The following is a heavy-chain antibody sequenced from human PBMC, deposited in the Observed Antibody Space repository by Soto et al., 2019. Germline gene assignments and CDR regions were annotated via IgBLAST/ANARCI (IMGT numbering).Heavy chain of an antibody. J-gene: IGHJ4*02. V-gene: IGHV3-23*01. Sequence: PXGSLPLSCAASAFIFANYAMNWARQAPGKGLEWVSSISGSGGGTSYADSVKGRFTISRDNSKNTLSLEMSSLRVEDTGVYYCARDPRGFNRPADYWGQGALVTVSS. D-gene: IGHD2-15*01. CDR2: ISGSGGGT. CDR1: AFIFANYA. CDR3: ARDPRGFNRPADY.